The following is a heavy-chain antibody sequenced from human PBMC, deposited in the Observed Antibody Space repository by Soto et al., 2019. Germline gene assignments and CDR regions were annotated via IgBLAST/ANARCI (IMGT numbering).Heavy chain of an antibody. V-gene: IGHV1-69*02. D-gene: IGHD6-13*01. CDR2: IIPIPGIT. Sequence: QVQLVQSGAEVKKPGSSVKVSCKASGGTFSSYTISWVRQAPGQGLEWMGRIIPIPGITNYAQKFQGRVTITANKSTSTAYMELSSLRSEDTAVYYCASGDIAAHYYYYCMDVWGKGTTVTVSS. CDR3: ASGDIAAHYYYYCMDV. CDR1: GGTFSSYT. J-gene: IGHJ6*03.